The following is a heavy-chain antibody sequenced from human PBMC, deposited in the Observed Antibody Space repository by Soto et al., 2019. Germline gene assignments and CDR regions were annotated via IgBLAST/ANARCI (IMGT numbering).Heavy chain of an antibody. Sequence: ASVKVSCKASGYTFTSYAMHWVRQAPGQGLEWMGRINTSGGSTSYAQKFQGRVTMTRDTSTSTVYMELSSLRSEDTAVYYCARDSLQWLVVWGQGTTVTVSS. J-gene: IGHJ6*02. V-gene: IGHV1-46*01. D-gene: IGHD6-19*01. CDR1: GYTFTSYA. CDR2: INTSGGST. CDR3: ARDSLQWLVV.